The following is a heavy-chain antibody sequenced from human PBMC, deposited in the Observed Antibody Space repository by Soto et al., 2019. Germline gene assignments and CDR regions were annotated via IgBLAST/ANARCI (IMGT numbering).Heavy chain of an antibody. CDR2: IYQSGST. CDR1: GCSISVGGYS. Sequence: PXETLSLTCAVAGCSISVGGYSWSWIRQPPGKGLEWIGYIYQSGSTYYNPSLKSRVTISLDRSKNQFSLMLNSVTAADTAVYYCARVGETNGYYYFDSWGQGTLVTVSS. J-gene: IGHJ4*02. V-gene: IGHV4-30-2*01. CDR3: ARVGETNGYYYFDS. D-gene: IGHD2-8*01.